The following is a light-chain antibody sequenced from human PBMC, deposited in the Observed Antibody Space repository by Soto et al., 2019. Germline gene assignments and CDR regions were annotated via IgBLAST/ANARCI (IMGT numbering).Light chain of an antibody. CDR1: QTVSSSY. V-gene: IGKV3-20*01. J-gene: IGKJ3*01. CDR3: QQYGSSPFT. Sequence: EIVLTQSPGTLSLSPGERATLSCRASQTVSSSYLAWYQHKPGQAPRLLIYGASSRATGIPDRFSGSGSGTDFTLTRSRLEHEEFAVYYWQQYGSSPFTFGPGTKVDIK. CDR2: GAS.